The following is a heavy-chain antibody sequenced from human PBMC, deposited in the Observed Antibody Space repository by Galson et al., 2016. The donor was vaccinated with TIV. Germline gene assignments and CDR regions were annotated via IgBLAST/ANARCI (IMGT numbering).Heavy chain of an antibody. CDR1: GYRFSHYW. Sequence: QSGAEVKEPGESLKISCKGFGYRFSHYWIAWVRQMPGKGLEWMGVIYPVDSDTRYSPSFQGQVTISADKSISTAYLQWNSLKASDSAIYYCARERDSGYAYYFDFWGQGTLVTVSS. J-gene: IGHJ4*02. CDR3: ARERDSGYAYYFDF. D-gene: IGHD6-25*01. V-gene: IGHV5-51*03. CDR2: IYPVDSDT.